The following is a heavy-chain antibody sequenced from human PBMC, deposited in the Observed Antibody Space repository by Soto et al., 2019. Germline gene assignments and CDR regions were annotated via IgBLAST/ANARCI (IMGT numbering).Heavy chain of an antibody. Sequence: GGSLRLSCAASGFTFSDYYMSWIRQAPGKGLEWVSYISSSSSYTNYADSVKGRFTISRDNAKNSLYLQMNSLRAEDTAVYYCARVGASHYYFDYWGQGTLVTVSS. CDR3: ARVGASHYYFDY. CDR2: ISSSSSYT. J-gene: IGHJ4*02. D-gene: IGHD1-26*01. CDR1: GFTFSDYY. V-gene: IGHV3-11*06.